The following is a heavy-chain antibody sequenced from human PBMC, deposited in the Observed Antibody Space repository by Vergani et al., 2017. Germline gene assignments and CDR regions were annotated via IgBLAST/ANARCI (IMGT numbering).Heavy chain of an antibody. CDR3: ARVLTITFEGVIARFGDWYFDL. Sequence: QVQLVQSGAEVKKPGASVKVSCKASGYTFTSYYMHWVRQAPGQGLEWMGIINPSGGSTSYAQKFQGRVTMTRDTSTSTVYMELSSLRSEDTAVYYCARVLTITFEGVIARFGDWYFDLWGRGTLVTVSS. CDR2: INPSGGST. V-gene: IGHV1-46*01. D-gene: IGHD3-16*02. J-gene: IGHJ2*01. CDR1: GYTFTSYY.